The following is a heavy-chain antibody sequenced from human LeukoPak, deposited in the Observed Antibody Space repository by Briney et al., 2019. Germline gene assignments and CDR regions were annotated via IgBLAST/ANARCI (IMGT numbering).Heavy chain of an antibody. Sequence: SETLTLTCTVSGGSTSSYYWSWIRQPPGKGLEWIGYTYYSGSTNYNPPLKSRVTISVDTSKNQFSLKLSSVTAADTAVYYCARRGPNAEYDILTGYYYFDYWGQGTLSPSPQ. V-gene: IGHV4-59*08. D-gene: IGHD3-9*01. CDR1: GGSTSSYY. J-gene: IGHJ4*02. CDR2: TYYSGST. CDR3: ARRGPNAEYDILTGYYYFDY.